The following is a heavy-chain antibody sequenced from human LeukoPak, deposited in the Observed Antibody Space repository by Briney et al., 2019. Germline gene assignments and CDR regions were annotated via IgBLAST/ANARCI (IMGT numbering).Heavy chain of an antibody. D-gene: IGHD2-15*01. Sequence: SVKVSCRASGGTFSSYAISWVRQAPGQGLEWMGGIIPIFGTSNYAQKFQGRVTITADEYTSTAYMELSSLSSEDTPVYYCARSFDYCSGGSCYSGSHYYYYMDVWGKGTTVTVSS. V-gene: IGHV1-69*13. CDR3: ARSFDYCSGGSCYSGSHYYYYMDV. CDR2: IIPIFGTS. CDR1: GGTFSSYA. J-gene: IGHJ6*03.